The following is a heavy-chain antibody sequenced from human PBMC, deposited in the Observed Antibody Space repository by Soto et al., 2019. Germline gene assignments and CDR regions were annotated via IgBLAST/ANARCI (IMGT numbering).Heavy chain of an antibody. J-gene: IGHJ4*02. CDR3: VRGTMAPGLDH. Sequence: GSLRLSCAASGFTFSDDYMTWIRQAPGKGLEWVSYITSTSNSIYYADSLKGRFTISRDNAKNSLYLHMNSLRAEDTAVYYCVRGTMAPGLDHWGQGTLVTVSS. D-gene: IGHD3-3*01. V-gene: IGHV3-11*04. CDR1: GFTFSDDY. CDR2: ITSTSNSI.